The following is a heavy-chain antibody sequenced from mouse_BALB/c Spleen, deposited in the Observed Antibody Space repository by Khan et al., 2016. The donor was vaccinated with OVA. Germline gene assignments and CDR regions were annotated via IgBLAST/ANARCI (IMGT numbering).Heavy chain of an antibody. CDR1: GYTFTNYV. CDR3: AREAANWDVSCEY. Sequence: EVELVESGPDLVKPGASVKISCKASGYTFTNYVIHWVQQTPGQGLEWIGYINPYYDGIRNNDKFKGKATLTSDKSSSTAYMDLSSSTSEDTAVYYGAREAANWDVSCEYWGQGTLVTVSA. CDR2: INPYYDGI. J-gene: IGHJ3*01. D-gene: IGHD4-1*01. V-gene: IGHV1S136*01.